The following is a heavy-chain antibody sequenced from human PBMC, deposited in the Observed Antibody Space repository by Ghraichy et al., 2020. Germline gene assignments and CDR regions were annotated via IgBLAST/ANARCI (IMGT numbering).Heavy chain of an antibody. CDR3: ARASVVVVAATLQHRSYYYGMDV. Sequence: ASVKVSCKASGYTFTSYYMHWVRQAPGQGLEWMGILNPSGGSTSYAQKFQGRVTMTRDTSTSTVYMELSSLRSEDTAVFYCARASVVVVAATLQHRSYYYGMDVRGQGTPVTVSS. J-gene: IGHJ6*02. CDR1: GYTFTSYY. CDR2: LNPSGGST. D-gene: IGHD2-15*01. V-gene: IGHV1-46*01.